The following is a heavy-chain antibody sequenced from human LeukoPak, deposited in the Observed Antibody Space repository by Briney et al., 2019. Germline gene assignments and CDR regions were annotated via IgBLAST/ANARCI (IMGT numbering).Heavy chain of an antibody. CDR1: GGSISSYY. Sequence: KPSETLSLTCTVSGGSISSYYWSWIRQPAGKGLEWIGRIYTSGSTNYNPSLKRRVTISVDTSKNQFSLKLSSVTAADTAVYYCARVEDFYDSSGYYDYWGQGTLVTVSS. D-gene: IGHD3-22*01. CDR2: IYTSGST. V-gene: IGHV4-4*07. CDR3: ARVEDFYDSSGYYDY. J-gene: IGHJ4*02.